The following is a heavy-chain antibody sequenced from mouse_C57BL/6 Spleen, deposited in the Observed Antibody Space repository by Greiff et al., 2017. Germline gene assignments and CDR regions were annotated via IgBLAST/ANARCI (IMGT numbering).Heavy chain of an antibody. CDR2: INPSNGGT. V-gene: IGHV1-53*01. Sequence: VQLQQPGTELVKPGASVKLSCKASGYTFTSYWLHWVKQRPGQGLEWIGNINPSNGGTNYNEKFKSKATLTVDKSSSTAYMQLSSLPSEDSAVYYCARRYYGSSRYYYAMDYWGQGTSVTVSS. CDR3: ARRYYGSSRYYYAMDY. J-gene: IGHJ4*01. D-gene: IGHD1-1*01. CDR1: GYTFTSYW.